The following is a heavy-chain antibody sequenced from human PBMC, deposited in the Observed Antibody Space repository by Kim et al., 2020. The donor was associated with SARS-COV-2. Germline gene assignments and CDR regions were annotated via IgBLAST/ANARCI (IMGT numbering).Heavy chain of an antibody. CDR1: GYTFTSYA. V-gene: IGHV7-4-1*02. J-gene: IGHJ6*02. CDR3: ATGELLKTPQIHYYYYGMDV. D-gene: IGHD3-10*01. Sequence: ASVKVSCKASGYTFTSYAMNWVRQAPGQGLEWMGWINTNTGNPTYAQGFTGRFVFSLDTSVSTAYLQISSLKAEDTAVYYCATGELLKTPQIHYYYYGMDVWGQGTTVTVSS. CDR2: INTNTGNP.